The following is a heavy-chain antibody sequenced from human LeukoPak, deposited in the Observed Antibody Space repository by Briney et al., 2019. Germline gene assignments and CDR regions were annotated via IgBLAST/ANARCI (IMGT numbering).Heavy chain of an antibody. D-gene: IGHD3-16*01. CDR3: AAYPGPLAGFDY. J-gene: IGHJ4*02. V-gene: IGHV4-39*07. CDR2: IYYSGST. CDR1: GGSISSSSYY. Sequence: SETLSLTCTVSGGSISSSSYYWGWIRQPPGKGLEWIGYIYYSGSTYYNPSLKSRVTISVDTSKNQFSLKLSSVTAADTAVYYCAAYPGPLAGFDYWGQGTLVTVSS.